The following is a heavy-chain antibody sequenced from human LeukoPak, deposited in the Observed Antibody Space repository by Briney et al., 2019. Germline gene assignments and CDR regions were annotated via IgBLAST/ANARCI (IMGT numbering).Heavy chain of an antibody. CDR2: ISTYNGNT. CDR3: ARDRQFGY. J-gene: IGHJ4*02. CDR1: GYTFTSYG. V-gene: IGHV1-18*01. Sequence: ASVNISCKASGYTFTSYGISWVRQAPGQGFEWMGWISTYNGNTNYAQKFQGRVTMTTDTSTSTAYMEVRSLRSDDTAVYYCARDRQFGYWGQGTLVTVSS.